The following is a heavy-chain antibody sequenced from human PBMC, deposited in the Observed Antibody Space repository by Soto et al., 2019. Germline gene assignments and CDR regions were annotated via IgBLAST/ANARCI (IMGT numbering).Heavy chain of an antibody. CDR2: IIPISGTT. CDR3: ARGYCSGGNCYSGMDV. J-gene: IGHJ6*02. Sequence: VKVSCKASGGTFSTHAIIWVRQAPGHGLEWMGGIIPISGTTYYTQKFQGRVTITADEPTSTAFMELSSLKSEDTAVFYCARGYCSGGNCYSGMDVWGQGTMVTVSS. V-gene: IGHV1-69*13. D-gene: IGHD2-15*01. CDR1: GGTFSTHA.